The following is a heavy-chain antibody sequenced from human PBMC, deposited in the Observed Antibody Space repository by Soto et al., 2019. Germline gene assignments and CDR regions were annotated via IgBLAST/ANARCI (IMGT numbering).Heavy chain of an antibody. J-gene: IGHJ6*02. V-gene: IGHV3-48*02. CDR1: GFTFSSYS. CDR2: ISSSSSTI. Sequence: GGSLRLSCAASGFTFSSYSMNWVRQAPGKGLEWVSYISSSSSTIYYADSVKGRFTISRDNAKNSLYLQMNSLRDEDTAVYYCARDPDGDPDYYYYFGMDVWGQGTTVTVSS. CDR3: ARDPDGDPDYYYYFGMDV. D-gene: IGHD4-17*01.